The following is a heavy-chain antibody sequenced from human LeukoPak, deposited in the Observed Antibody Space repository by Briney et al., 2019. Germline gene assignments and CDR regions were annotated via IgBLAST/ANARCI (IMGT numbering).Heavy chain of an antibody. CDR2: ITGSGGST. Sequence: GGSLRLSCAASGFTFINAWMSWVRQAPGKGLEWVSAITGSGGSTYYADSVKGRFTISRDNSKNTPYLQMNSLRAEDTAVYYCAKGSGSFWNYFDYWGQRTLVTVSS. J-gene: IGHJ4*02. D-gene: IGHD3-10*01. CDR1: GFTFINAW. V-gene: IGHV3-23*01. CDR3: AKGSGSFWNYFDY.